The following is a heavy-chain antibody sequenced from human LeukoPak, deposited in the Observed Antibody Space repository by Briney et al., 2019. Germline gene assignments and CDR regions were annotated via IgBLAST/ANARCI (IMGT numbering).Heavy chain of an antibody. CDR2: IYYSGST. Sequence: SETLSLTCTVSGGSISDYYWNWIRQHPGKGLEWIGYIYYSGSTTYNPSLKSRVTMSVDTAKNQFSLKLRSVTAADTAVYYCARGDFCSSTNCYLRPMDVWGKGTTVTVSS. CDR3: ARGDFCSSTNCYLRPMDV. V-gene: IGHV4-59*01. D-gene: IGHD2-2*01. CDR1: GGSISDYY. J-gene: IGHJ6*03.